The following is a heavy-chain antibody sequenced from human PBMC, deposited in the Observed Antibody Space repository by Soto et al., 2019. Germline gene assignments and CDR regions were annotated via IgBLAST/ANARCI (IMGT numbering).Heavy chain of an antibody. J-gene: IGHJ4*02. CDR3: CKQRPAVVTQAYFDV. V-gene: IGHV4-39*03. Sequence: PSETLSLTCTVTGDSISSRSYYWGWIRQPPGKGLECIGSIYYSGSTYNNPSLRSRVSMSIDTTKDQFSLNLKSVTAAXTALXFFCKQRPAVVTQAYFDVWGPXSLVTVSS. D-gene: IGHD2-21*02. CDR1: GDSISSRSYY. CDR2: IYYSGST.